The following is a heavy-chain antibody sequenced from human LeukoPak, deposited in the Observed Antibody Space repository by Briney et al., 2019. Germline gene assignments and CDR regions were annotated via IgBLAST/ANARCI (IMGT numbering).Heavy chain of an antibody. V-gene: IGHV3-23*01. CDR3: ARDLSGCYSVDY. Sequence: GGFLTLSCAASGFTFYTYAMSWAPQAPGKGLECLSYISGSGDSTYYADSVKGRFTISRDNSKHTLYLQMTSLRTEDTALYYCARDLSGCYSVDYWGQGTLVTVSS. J-gene: IGHJ4*02. CDR1: GFTFYTYA. CDR2: ISGSGDST. D-gene: IGHD6-19*01.